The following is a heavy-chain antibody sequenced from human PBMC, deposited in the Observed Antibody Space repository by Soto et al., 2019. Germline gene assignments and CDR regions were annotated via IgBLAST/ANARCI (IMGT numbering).Heavy chain of an antibody. CDR3: ARYYYDSSGYPNFEY. D-gene: IGHD3-22*01. Sequence: PSETLSLTCTVSGGSISSYYWSWPRQPPGKGLEWIGYIYYSGSTNYNPSLKSRVTISVDTSKNQFSLKLSSVTAADTAVYYCARYYYDSSGYPNFEYWGQGTLVTVS. V-gene: IGHV4-59*01. J-gene: IGHJ4*02. CDR2: IYYSGST. CDR1: GGSISSYY.